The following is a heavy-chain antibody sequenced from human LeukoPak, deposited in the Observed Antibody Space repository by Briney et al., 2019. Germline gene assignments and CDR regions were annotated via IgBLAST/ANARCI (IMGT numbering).Heavy chain of an antibody. V-gene: IGHV1-18*01. J-gene: IGHJ4*02. CDR3: ARMAEYQLLYTVLDY. Sequence: ASVKVSRKASGYTFTSYGISWVRQAPGQGLEWMGWISAYNGNTNCAQKLQGRVTMTTDTSTSTAYMELRSLRSDDTAVYYCARMAEYQLLYTVLDYWGQGTLVTVSS. CDR1: GYTFTSYG. CDR2: ISAYNGNT. D-gene: IGHD2-2*02.